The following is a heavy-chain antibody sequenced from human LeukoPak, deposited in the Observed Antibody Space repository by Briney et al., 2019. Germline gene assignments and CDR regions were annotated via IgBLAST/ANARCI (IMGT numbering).Heavy chain of an antibody. CDR1: GGSFSGYY. Sequence: MASDTLSLTCAVYGGSFSGYYWSWIRQPPGKGLEWIGEINHSGSTNYNPSLKSRVTISVDTSKNQFSLKLSSVTAADTAVYYCARGSRYYYDSSGYYYPRRYFQHWGQGTLVTVSS. V-gene: IGHV4-34*01. CDR3: ARGSRYYYDSSGYYYPRRYFQH. D-gene: IGHD3-22*01. CDR2: INHSGST. J-gene: IGHJ1*01.